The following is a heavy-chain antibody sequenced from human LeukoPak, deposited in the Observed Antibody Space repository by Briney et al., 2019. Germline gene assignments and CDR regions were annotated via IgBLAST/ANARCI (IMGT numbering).Heavy chain of an antibody. V-gene: IGHV3-9*01. CDR2: ISWNSGSI. CDR3: AKDFTIFGVVPSYFDY. CDR1: GFTFDDYA. J-gene: IGHJ4*02. Sequence: PGRSLRLSCAASGFTFDDYAMHWVRHAPGKGLEWVSGISWNSGSIGYADSVKGRFTISRDNAKNSLYLQMNSLRAEDTALYYCAKDFTIFGVVPSYFDYWGQGTLVTVSS. D-gene: IGHD3-3*01.